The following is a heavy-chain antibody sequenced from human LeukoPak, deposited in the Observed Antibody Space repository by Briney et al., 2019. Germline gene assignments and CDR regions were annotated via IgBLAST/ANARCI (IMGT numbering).Heavy chain of an antibody. CDR3: ARDGGMATISAFDI. D-gene: IGHD5-24*01. V-gene: IGHV4-61*08. CDR1: GGSISSGGYY. J-gene: IGHJ3*02. Sequence: SETLSLTCTVSGGSISSGGYYWSWIRQPPGKGLEWIGYIYHSGSTYYNPSLKSRVTISVDTSKNQFSLKLSSVTAADTAVYYCARDGGMATISAFDIWGQGTMVTVSS. CDR2: IYHSGST.